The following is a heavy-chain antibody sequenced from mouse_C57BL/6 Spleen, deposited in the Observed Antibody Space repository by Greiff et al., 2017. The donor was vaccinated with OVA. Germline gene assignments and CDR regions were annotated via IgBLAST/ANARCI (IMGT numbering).Heavy chain of an antibody. CDR1: GYTFTSYW. CDR3: ARVGYYVRYFDV. V-gene: IGHV1-50*01. CDR2: IDPSDSYT. J-gene: IGHJ1*03. Sequence: VQLQQSGAELVKPGASVKLSCKASGYTFTSYWMQWVKQRPGQGLEWIGEIDPSDSYTNYNQKFKGKATLTVDTSSSTAYMQLSSLTSEDSAVYYCARVGYYVRYFDVWGTGTTVTVSS. D-gene: IGHD2-3*01.